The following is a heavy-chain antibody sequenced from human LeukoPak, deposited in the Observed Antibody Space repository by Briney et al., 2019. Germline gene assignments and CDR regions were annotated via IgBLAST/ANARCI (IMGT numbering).Heavy chain of an antibody. CDR2: ISGSGSNT. V-gene: IGHV3-23*01. Sequence: GGSLRLSCVVSGFTFSTYAMIWVRQAPGKGLEWVSGISGSGSNTYYADSAKGRFTISRDNSKNTLYLQMNSLRAEDTAVYYCAKDYDHDYEWYYFDYWGQGTLVTVSS. D-gene: IGHD4-17*01. CDR3: AKDYDHDYEWYYFDY. CDR1: GFTFSTYA. J-gene: IGHJ4*02.